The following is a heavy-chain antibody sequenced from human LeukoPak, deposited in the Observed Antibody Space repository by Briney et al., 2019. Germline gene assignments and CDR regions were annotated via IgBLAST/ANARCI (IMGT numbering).Heavy chain of an antibody. CDR3: ARGARKGDDYGGFFDY. D-gene: IGHD4-23*01. Sequence: GGSLRLSCAASGFSFSSYWMTWVRQAPGKGLEWVANLKQDGSEKYYVDSVKGRFTISRDNAKNSLYLQMNSLRAEDTAVYYCARGARKGDDYGGFFDYWGQGTLITVSS. CDR1: GFSFSSYW. CDR2: LKQDGSEK. J-gene: IGHJ4*02. V-gene: IGHV3-7*01.